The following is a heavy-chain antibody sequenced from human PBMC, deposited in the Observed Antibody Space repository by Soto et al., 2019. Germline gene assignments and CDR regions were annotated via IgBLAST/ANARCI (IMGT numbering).Heavy chain of an antibody. J-gene: IGHJ1*01. CDR1: GFTFSSYA. D-gene: IGHD3-10*01. Sequence: GGSLRLSCAASGFTFSSYAMHWVRQAPGKGLEWVAVISYDGSNKYYADSVKGRFTISRDNSKNTLYLQMNSLRAEDTAVYYCARDILDYYGSGSSLLDHWAQGTLVTVSS. CDR3: ARDILDYYGSGSSLLDH. CDR2: ISYDGSNK. V-gene: IGHV3-30-3*01.